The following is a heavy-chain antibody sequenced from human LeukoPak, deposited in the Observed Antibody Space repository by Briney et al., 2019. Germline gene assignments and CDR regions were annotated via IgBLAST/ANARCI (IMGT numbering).Heavy chain of an antibody. J-gene: IGHJ3*02. D-gene: IGHD3/OR15-3a*01. CDR3: ARERTSSGAFDI. V-gene: IGHV3-33*01. CDR2: IWYDGSNK. CDR1: GFTFSSYG. Sequence: GSLRLSCAASGFTFSSYGMHWVRQAPGRGLEWVAVIWYDGSNKYYADSVKGRFTISRDNSKNTLYLQMNSLRAEDTAVYYCARERTSSGAFDIWGQGTMVTVSS.